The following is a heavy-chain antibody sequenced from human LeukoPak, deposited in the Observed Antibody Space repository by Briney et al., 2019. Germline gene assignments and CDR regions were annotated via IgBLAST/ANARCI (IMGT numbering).Heavy chain of an antibody. Sequence: PGGSLRLSCAASGFTFSSDAMSWVRQAPGKGLEWVSVIYSGGSTYYADSVKGRFTISRDNSKNTLYLQMNSLRAEDTAVYYCARLITALDIWGQGTMVTVSS. J-gene: IGHJ3*02. D-gene: IGHD5-24*01. V-gene: IGHV3-53*01. CDR2: IYSGGST. CDR3: ARLITALDI. CDR1: GFTFSSDA.